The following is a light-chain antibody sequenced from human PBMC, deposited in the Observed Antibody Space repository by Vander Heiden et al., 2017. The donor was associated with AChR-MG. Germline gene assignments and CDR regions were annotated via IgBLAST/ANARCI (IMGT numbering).Light chain of an antibody. J-gene: IGLJ3*02. V-gene: IGLV7-43*01. CDR2: GAS. Sequence: QTVVTPEPPLTVSPGGTVTLTCASSTGAVTSGHDPNWFQQKPGQSPRALIYGASNRHSWTPARFSGSLVGGKAALTLSNVQPEDEAAYFCLLYYNNGCVFGGGTMLTVL. CDR1: TGAVTSGHD. CDR3: LLYYNNGCV.